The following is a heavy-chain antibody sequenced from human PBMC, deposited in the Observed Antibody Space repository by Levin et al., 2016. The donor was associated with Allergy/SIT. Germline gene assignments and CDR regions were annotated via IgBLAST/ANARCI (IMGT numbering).Heavy chain of an antibody. D-gene: IGHD5-12*01. CDR1: GVTFSTSA. CDR2: ISGSGSST. J-gene: IGHJ4*02. Sequence: GESLKISCAASGVTFSTSAMSWVRQAPGKGLEWVSAISGSGSSTYYSDSVKGRFTISRDNSKNTLYLQMNSLRAEDTAVYYCAKSHPPPYSGWLEPRFDNWGQGTLVTVSS. CDR3: AKSHPPPYSGWLEPRFDN. V-gene: IGHV3-23*01.